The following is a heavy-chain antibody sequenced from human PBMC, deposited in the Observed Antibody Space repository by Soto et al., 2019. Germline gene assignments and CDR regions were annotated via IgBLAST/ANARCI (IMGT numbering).Heavy chain of an antibody. CDR2: LWYDGSNK. D-gene: IGHD6-19*01. V-gene: IGHV3-33*01. CDR3: ARPTRPEEWLIMDY. Sequence: QVQLVESGGGVVQPGRSLRLSCAAFGFNFSSYGMHWVRQAPGKGLEWVAVLWYDGSNKYYADSVKGRFTIDRDNSKNTLYLQINRLRAEDTALYYWARPTRPEEWLIMDYWGQGTLVTVSS. CDR1: GFNFSSYG. J-gene: IGHJ4*02.